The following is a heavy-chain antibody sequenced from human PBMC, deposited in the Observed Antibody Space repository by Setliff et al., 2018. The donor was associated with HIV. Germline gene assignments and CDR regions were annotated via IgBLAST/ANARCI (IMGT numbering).Heavy chain of an antibody. CDR2: IFYTGST. CDR1: GGSISSNSYY. D-gene: IGHD3-9*01. CDR3: ARARYGTSFDP. V-gene: IGHV4-39*07. J-gene: IGHJ5*02. Sequence: PSETLSLTCTVSGGSISSNSYYWGWIRQPTGKGLEWIGSIFYTGSTYYNPSLESRVTISIDTSKNQFSLKLNSVTAADTAVYFCARARYGTSFDPWGQGTLVTVSS.